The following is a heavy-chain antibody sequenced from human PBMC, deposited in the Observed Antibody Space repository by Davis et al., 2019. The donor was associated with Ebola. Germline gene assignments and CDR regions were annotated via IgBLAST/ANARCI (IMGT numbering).Heavy chain of an antibody. J-gene: IGHJ4*02. D-gene: IGHD1-1*01. CDR1: GYTFTTYG. V-gene: IGHV1-18*01. Sequence: ASVKVSCKAFGYTFTTYGLHWVRQAPGQGLEWMGWINPHNGNTNYAQNVQGRVIMTSDTATTPAYMEVGSLRSEDTAVYYCARAQFPTTSDHWGQGTLVTVSS. CDR2: INPHNGNT. CDR3: ARAQFPTTSDH.